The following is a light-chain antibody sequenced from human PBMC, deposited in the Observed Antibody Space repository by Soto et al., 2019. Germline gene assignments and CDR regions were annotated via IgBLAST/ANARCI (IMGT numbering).Light chain of an antibody. CDR3: LSYKTDNTFV. V-gene: IGLV2-14*01. J-gene: IGLJ1*01. CDR1: SSDIGASNF. Sequence: QSALTQPASVSGSPGQSITVSCTGTSSDIGASNFVSWYQHLPGRAPKVIIYEATNRPSGVSDRFSGSKAGNTASLTISGLQDDDEAEYFCLSYKTDNTFVFGTGTKVTVL. CDR2: EAT.